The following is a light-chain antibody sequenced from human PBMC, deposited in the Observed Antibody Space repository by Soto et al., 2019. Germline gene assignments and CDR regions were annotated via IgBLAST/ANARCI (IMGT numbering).Light chain of an antibody. V-gene: IGKV3-15*01. CDR2: DAS. CDR1: QSVSSN. J-gene: IGKJ4*01. Sequence: EIVMTQSPATLSVSPGESATLSCRASQSVSSNLAWHQQKPGQAPRILMYDASTRATGISARFSGSGSGTEFTLTISSLQSEDFATYYCQQLYTYPLTFGGGTKVDIK. CDR3: QQLYTYPLT.